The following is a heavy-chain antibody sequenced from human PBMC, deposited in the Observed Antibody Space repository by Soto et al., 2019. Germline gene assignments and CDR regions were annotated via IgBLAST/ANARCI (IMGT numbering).Heavy chain of an antibody. CDR1: GFTFSSYA. V-gene: IGHV3-30-3*01. CDR2: ISYDGSNK. D-gene: IGHD3-3*01. J-gene: IGHJ4*02. CDR3: ARPFNNYDFWSGFDY. Sequence: QVQLVESGGGVVQPGRSLRLSCAASGFTFSSYAMHWVRQAPGKGLEWVAVISYDGSNKYYADSVKGRFTISRDHSKSTLYLQMNSLRAEDTAVYYCARPFNNYDFWSGFDYWGQGTLVTVSS.